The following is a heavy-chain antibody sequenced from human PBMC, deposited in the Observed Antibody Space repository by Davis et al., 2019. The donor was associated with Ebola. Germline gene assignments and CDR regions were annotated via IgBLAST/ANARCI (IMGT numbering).Heavy chain of an antibody. Sequence: PGGSLRLSCAASGFSFTTYAMGWVRQAQAKGLEWVSVISGDGADIAYAVSVRGRLTIPRDNSNNALYLQMNSLRGEDTDVYYCALGWRSDFWGQGTLVTVSS. CDR2: ISGDGADI. D-gene: IGHD6-19*01. J-gene: IGHJ4*02. V-gene: IGHV3-23*01. CDR3: ALGWRSDF. CDR1: GFSFTTYA.